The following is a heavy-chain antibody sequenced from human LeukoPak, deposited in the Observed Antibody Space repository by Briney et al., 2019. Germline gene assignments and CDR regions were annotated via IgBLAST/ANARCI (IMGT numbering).Heavy chain of an antibody. D-gene: IGHD4-11*01. CDR1: GGSISSYY. J-gene: IGHJ5*02. V-gene: IGHV4-59*01. CDR2: IYYSGST. CDR3: AREATTVTGNWFDP. Sequence: PSETLSLTCTVSGGSISSYYWSWIRQPPGKGLAWIGYIYYSGSTNYNPSLKSRVTISVDTSKNQFSLKLSSVTAADTAVYYCAREATTVTGNWFDPWGQGTLVTVSS.